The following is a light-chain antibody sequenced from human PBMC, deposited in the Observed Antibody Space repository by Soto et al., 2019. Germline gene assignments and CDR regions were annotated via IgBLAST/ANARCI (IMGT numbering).Light chain of an antibody. J-gene: IGKJ2*01. Sequence: DVXMTQSPLSLPVTLGQPASISCRSSQSLXYSDGNTYLNWFQQRPGQSPRRLIYNVSKRDSGVPDRFSGSGSGTDFTLKISRVEAEDVGVYYCMQGTHWYTFGQGTKLEIK. CDR1: QSLXYSDGNTY. V-gene: IGKV2-30*01. CDR2: NVS. CDR3: MQGTHWYT.